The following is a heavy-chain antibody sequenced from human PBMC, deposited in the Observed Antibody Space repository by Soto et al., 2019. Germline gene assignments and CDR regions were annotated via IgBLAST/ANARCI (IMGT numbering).Heavy chain of an antibody. CDR1: GYTFTKYD. Sequence: QVPLVQSGAEVKKPGASVKVSCEASGYTFTKYDINWVRQASGQGLEWVGWMNPNSGHTGYAQRFQGRVTMTMNTSIRTAYMELSSLRSEDAAVYYCARGTGEAFGDLGGVDYWGQGTLVTVSS. CDR3: ARGTGEAFGDLGGVDY. D-gene: IGHD4-17*01. J-gene: IGHJ4*02. CDR2: MNPNSGHT. V-gene: IGHV1-8*01.